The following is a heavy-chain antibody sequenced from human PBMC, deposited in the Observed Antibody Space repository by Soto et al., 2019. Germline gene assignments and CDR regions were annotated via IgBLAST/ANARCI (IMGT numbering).Heavy chain of an antibody. Sequence: GGSLRLSCAASGFTFSSYAMSWVRQAPGKGLEWVSAISGSGGSTYYADSVKGRFTISRDNSKNTLYLQMNSLRAEDTAVYYCAKASRALLAARRIGCFDYWGQGTLVTVSS. D-gene: IGHD6-6*01. J-gene: IGHJ4*02. CDR3: AKASRALLAARRIGCFDY. CDR1: GFTFSSYA. CDR2: ISGSGGST. V-gene: IGHV3-23*01.